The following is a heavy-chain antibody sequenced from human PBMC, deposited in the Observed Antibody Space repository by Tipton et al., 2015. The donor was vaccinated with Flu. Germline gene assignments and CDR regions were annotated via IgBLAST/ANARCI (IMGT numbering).Heavy chain of an antibody. CDR3: AREGFITMIVVVTPGAFDI. J-gene: IGHJ3*02. CDR1: GGSISSSSYY. D-gene: IGHD3-22*01. V-gene: IGHV4-39*07. Sequence: TLSLTCTVSGGSISSSSYYWGWIRQPPGKGLEWIGSIYYSGNTYYNPSLKSRVTISVDTSKNQFSLKMSSVTAADTAVYYCAREGFITMIVVVTPGAFDIWGQGTTVTVSS. CDR2: IYYSGNT.